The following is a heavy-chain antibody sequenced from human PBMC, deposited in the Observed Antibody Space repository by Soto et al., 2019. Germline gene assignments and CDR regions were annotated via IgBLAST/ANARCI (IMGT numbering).Heavy chain of an antibody. CDR2: INHSGNT. J-gene: IGHJ6*02. CDR3: ARGVRYCSSNTCYYYYYYGMDV. V-gene: IGHV4-34*01. Sequence: PSETLSLTCAVYGGSFSGYHWSWIRQPPGKGLEWIGEINHSGNTSYNPSLKSRVTISVDTSKNQFSLKLSSVTAADTAVYYCARGVRYCSSNTCYYYYYYGMDVWGQGTTVTVSS. D-gene: IGHD2-2*01. CDR1: GGSFSGYH.